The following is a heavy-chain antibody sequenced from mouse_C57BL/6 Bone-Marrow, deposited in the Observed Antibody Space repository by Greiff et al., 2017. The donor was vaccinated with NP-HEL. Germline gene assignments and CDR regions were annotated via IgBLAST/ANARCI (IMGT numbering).Heavy chain of an antibody. J-gene: IGHJ1*03. Sequence: AAEGLDFSRYWMSWVRRAPGKGLEWIGEINPDSSTINYAPSLKDKFIISRDNAKNTLYLQMSKVRSEDTALYYCARGNYGSSYNWYFDVWGTGTTVTVSS. V-gene: IGHV4-1*01. D-gene: IGHD1-1*01. CDR3: ARGNYGSSYNWYFDV. CDR1: GLDFSRYW. CDR2: INPDSSTI.